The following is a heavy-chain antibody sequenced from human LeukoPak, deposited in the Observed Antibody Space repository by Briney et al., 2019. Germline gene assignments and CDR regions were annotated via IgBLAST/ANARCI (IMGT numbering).Heavy chain of an antibody. CDR3: AKDSGYMSSSWGAGY. J-gene: IGHJ4*02. CDR1: GFTFSSYA. D-gene: IGHD6-13*01. Sequence: PGGSLRLSCAASGFTFSSYAMSWVRQAPGKGLEWVSAISGSGGSTYYADSVKGRFTISRGNSKNTLYLQMNSLRAEDTAVYYCAKDSGYMSSSWGAGYWGQGTLVTVSS. CDR2: ISGSGGST. V-gene: IGHV3-23*01.